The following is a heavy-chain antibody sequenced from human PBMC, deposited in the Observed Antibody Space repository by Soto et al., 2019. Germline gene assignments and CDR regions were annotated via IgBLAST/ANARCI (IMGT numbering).Heavy chain of an antibody. CDR3: ARDTVGGVATMIGDY. CDR1: GFIFSSYA. CDR2: ISYDGSNK. J-gene: IGHJ4*02. V-gene: IGHV3-30-3*01. Sequence: QVQLVESGGGVVQPGRSLRLSCAASGFIFSSYAMHWVRQAPGKGLEWVAVISYDGSNKYYADSVKGRFTISRDNSKNTLYLQMNSLRAEDTAVYYYARDTVGGVATMIGDYWGQGTLVTVSS. D-gene: IGHD5-12*01.